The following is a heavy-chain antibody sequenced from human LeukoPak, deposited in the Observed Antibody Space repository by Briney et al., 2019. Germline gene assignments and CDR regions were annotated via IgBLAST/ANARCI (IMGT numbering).Heavy chain of an antibody. CDR2: IYPDDSDT. CDR3: ARHGVYYYGSGSPFDY. Sequence: GESLKIFCNGSGYSFSTYWIAWVRQMPGKGAEGMGIIYPDDSDTIYSPSFQGPVTISADKSISTAYLQWSSLKASDTAMYYCARHGVYYYGSGSPFDYSGQGTLVTVSS. D-gene: IGHD3-10*01. V-gene: IGHV5-51*01. CDR1: GYSFSTYW. J-gene: IGHJ4*02.